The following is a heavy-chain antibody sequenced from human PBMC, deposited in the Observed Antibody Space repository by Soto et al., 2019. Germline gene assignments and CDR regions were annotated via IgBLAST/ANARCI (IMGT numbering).Heavy chain of an antibody. CDR3: AKEWGNTQSFDY. D-gene: IGHD3-16*01. CDR2: ISYDGSNK. J-gene: IGHJ4*02. CDR1: GFTFSSYG. V-gene: IGHV3-30*18. Sequence: QVQLVESGGGVVQPGRSLRLSCAASGFTFSSYGMHWVRQAPGKGLEWVAVISYDGSNKYYADAVKGRFTISRDNSKNTLYLQMNSLRAEDTAVYYCAKEWGNTQSFDYWGQGTLVTVSS.